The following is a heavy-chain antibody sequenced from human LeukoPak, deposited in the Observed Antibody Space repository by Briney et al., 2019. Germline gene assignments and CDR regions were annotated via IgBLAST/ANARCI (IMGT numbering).Heavy chain of an antibody. CDR3: ATRLRYSSGWLM. D-gene: IGHD6-19*01. J-gene: IGHJ4*02. Sequence: GESLKISCKGSGYSFTSYWIGWVRQMPGKGLEWMGMIYPGDSDTRYSPSFQGQVTISADTSISTAYLQWRSLKAPDTAMYYCATRLRYSSGWLMWGQGTLVTVSS. V-gene: IGHV5-51*01. CDR1: GYSFTSYW. CDR2: IYPGDSDT.